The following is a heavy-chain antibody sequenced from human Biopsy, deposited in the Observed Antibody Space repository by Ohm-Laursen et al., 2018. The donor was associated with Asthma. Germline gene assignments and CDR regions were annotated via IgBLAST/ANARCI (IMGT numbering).Heavy chain of an antibody. CDR2: INAGNGNT. V-gene: IGHV1-3*01. CDR3: ARAPGPRTVGNDYGIPRHYFFDS. D-gene: IGHD5-12*01. CDR1: GGTLNNYA. Sequence: EASVKVSCKSSGGTLNNYAINWVRQAPGQRLEWMGWINAGNGNTKYSQKFQGRVTISADESTKTAYMELSSLTSEDTAVYYCARAPGPRTVGNDYGIPRHYFFDSWGQGTLVTVSS. J-gene: IGHJ4*02.